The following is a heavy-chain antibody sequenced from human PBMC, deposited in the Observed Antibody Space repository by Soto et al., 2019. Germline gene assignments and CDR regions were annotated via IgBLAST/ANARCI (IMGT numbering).Heavy chain of an antibody. CDR2: IYPSDSDT. CDR3: ARGGVSTRTFDY. D-gene: IGHD3-3*01. V-gene: IGHV5-51*01. CDR1: GYNFAGYW. Sequence: SSCKGSGYNFAGYWIAWVRQMPGKGLELMGIIYPSDSDTRYRPSFQGQVTISADKSISSAYLQWSSLRASDTAMYYCARGGVSTRTFDYWGQGTPVTVSS. J-gene: IGHJ4*02.